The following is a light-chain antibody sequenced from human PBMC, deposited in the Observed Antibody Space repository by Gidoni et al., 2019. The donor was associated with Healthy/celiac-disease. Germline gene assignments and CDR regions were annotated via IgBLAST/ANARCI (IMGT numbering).Light chain of an antibody. Sequence: DIQMTQSPSSLSASVGDRVTITCRASQSISSYLNWYQQKPWKAPKLLLYAASSLQSGVPSRFSGSGSGTDFTLTISSLQPEDFATYYCQQSYSTRVTFGPGTKVDIK. CDR1: QSISSY. J-gene: IGKJ3*01. CDR3: QQSYSTRVT. CDR2: AAS. V-gene: IGKV1-39*01.